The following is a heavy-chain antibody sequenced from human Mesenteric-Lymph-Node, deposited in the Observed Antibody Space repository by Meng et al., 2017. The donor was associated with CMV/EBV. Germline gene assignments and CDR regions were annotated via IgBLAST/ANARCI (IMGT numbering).Heavy chain of an antibody. Sequence: CSVSAGSISHSYYGGWVRQSPGKGLEWIGNIHYSGITYYNPTLSSRVTISVDTSKNQFSLQLSSVTAADTAVYYCARTGGVAEFFQDWGQGTLVTVSS. CDR3: ARTGGVAEFFQD. V-gene: IGHV4-39*01. CDR2: IHYSGIT. J-gene: IGHJ1*01. D-gene: IGHD2-15*01. CDR1: AGSISHSYY.